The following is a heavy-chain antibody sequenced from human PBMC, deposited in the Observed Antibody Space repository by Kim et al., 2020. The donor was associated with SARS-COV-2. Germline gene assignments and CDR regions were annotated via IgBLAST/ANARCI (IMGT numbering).Heavy chain of an antibody. CDR3: AKGVINSGFDY. Sequence: RGSLRLSCVASGFTFSTSPMGWVRQAPGKGLEWVSRISWDGTRTYYADSVKGRVTMSSDKSKNMLYLHMNSLRVEDTAVYYCAKGVINSGFDYWGQGTQVTVSS. CDR2: ISWDGTRT. CDR1: GFTFSTSP. V-gene: IGHV3-23*01. J-gene: IGHJ4*02. D-gene: IGHD1-26*01.